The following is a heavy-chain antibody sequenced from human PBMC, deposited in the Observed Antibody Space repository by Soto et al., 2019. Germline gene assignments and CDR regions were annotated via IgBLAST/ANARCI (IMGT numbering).Heavy chain of an antibody. D-gene: IGHD5-18*01. J-gene: IGHJ4*02. CDR3: ATISYVGGTDY. Sequence: SETLSLTCSVSGGSVSSGSYYWSWIRQPPGKGLEWIGYIYYSGSTSYNPSLKSRVTISVDTSKNQFYLNLSSVTAADTAVYYCATISYVGGTDYWGLGTQVTVSS. V-gene: IGHV4-61*01. CDR1: GGSVSSGSYY. CDR2: IYYSGST.